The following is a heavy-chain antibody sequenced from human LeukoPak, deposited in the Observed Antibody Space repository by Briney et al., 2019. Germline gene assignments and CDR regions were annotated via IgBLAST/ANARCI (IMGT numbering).Heavy chain of an antibody. CDR2: IYTSGST. CDR1: GGSISSYY. D-gene: IGHD6-19*01. V-gene: IGHV4-4*07. CDR3: AREMSGSSGWENWFDP. J-gene: IGHJ5*02. Sequence: KASETLSLTCTVSGGSISSYYWSWIRQPAGKGLEWIGRIYTSGSTNYNPSPKSRVTMSVDTSKNQFSLKLSSVTAADTAVYYCAREMSGSSGWENWFDPWGQGTLVTVSS.